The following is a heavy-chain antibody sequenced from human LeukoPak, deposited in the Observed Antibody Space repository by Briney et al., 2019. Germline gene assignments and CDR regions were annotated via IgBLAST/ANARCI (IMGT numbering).Heavy chain of an antibody. CDR1: GFTFSNYA. J-gene: IGHJ4*02. Sequence: PGGSLRLSCAASGFTFSNYAMSWVRQAPGKGLEWVSGIRSSGHNTYYEDSVKGRFTIPRDNSKNMLYLQMNSLRAEDTAVYYCAKYVCGGDCYDYFDCWGQGTLVTVSS. D-gene: IGHD2-21*02. CDR2: IRSSGHNT. V-gene: IGHV3-23*01. CDR3: AKYVCGGDCYDYFDC.